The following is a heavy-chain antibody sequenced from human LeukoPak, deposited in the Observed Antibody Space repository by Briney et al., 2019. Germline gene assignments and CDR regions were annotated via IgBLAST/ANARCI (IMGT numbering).Heavy chain of an antibody. V-gene: IGHV1-18*01. CDR3: ATEATSPDYNYYMDV. J-gene: IGHJ6*03. D-gene: IGHD2-2*01. CDR2: SNTYNGDT. Sequence: ASVKVSCKASDYTFISSGITWVRQAPGQGLEWMGWSNTYNGDTNYAQKFQGRVTMTTDTSTNTAYMELSSLRSEDTAVYYCATEATSPDYNYYMDVWGKGTTVTVSS. CDR1: DYTFISSG.